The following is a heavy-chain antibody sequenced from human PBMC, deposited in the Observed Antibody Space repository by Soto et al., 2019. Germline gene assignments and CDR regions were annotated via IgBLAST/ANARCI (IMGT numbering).Heavy chain of an antibody. CDR2: IWYDGSNK. CDR1: GFTFSSYG. D-gene: IGHD6-19*01. J-gene: IGHJ5*02. CDR3: ARTRGGWYSENWFDP. V-gene: IGHV3-33*01. Sequence: QVQLVESGGGVVQPGRSLRLSCAASGFTFSSYGMHWVRQAPGKGLAWVAVIWYDGSNKYYADSVKGRFTISRDNSKNTLYLQMNSLRAEDTAVYYCARTRGGWYSENWFDPWGQGTLVTVSS.